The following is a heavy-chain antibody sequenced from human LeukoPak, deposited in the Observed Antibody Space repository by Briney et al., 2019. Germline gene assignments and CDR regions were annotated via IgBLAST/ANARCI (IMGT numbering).Heavy chain of an antibody. V-gene: IGHV3-9*01. J-gene: IGHJ4*02. Sequence: PGGSLRLSCAASGFIFSNYAMSWVRQAPGKGLEWVSGISWNSGSIYYADSVKGRFTISRDNAKNSLYLQMNSLRAEDTALYYCANGLVGDAYYFDYWGQGTLVTVSS. CDR1: GFIFSNYA. CDR3: ANGLVGDAYYFDY. D-gene: IGHD1-26*01. CDR2: ISWNSGSI.